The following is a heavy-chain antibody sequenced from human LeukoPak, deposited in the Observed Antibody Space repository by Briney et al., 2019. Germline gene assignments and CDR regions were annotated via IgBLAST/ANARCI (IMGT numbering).Heavy chain of an antibody. CDR3: ARVRVWFGHNWIDP. Sequence: GSLRLSCAASGFTFSSYAMHWVRQAPGKGLEWIGESNDSGSTKYNSSLKSRVTISVDTSKKQFSLTLSSVTAADTAVYYCARVRVWFGHNWIDPWGRGTLVTVSS. V-gene: IGHV4-34*01. J-gene: IGHJ5*02. D-gene: IGHD3-10*01. CDR1: GFTFSSYA. CDR2: SNDSGST.